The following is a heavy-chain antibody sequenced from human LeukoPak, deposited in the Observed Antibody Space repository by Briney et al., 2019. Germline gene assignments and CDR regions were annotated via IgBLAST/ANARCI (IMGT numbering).Heavy chain of an antibody. CDR2: ISGSGDST. J-gene: IGHJ3*02. V-gene: IGHV3-23*01. CDR3: AKDQGFHYYDSSGNAFDI. Sequence: GGSQRLSCAASGFTFSSYAMSWVRQAPGKGLEWVSAISGSGDSTYYADSVRGRFTISRDNAKNTLYLQMNSLRAEDSAVYYCAKDQGFHYYDSSGNAFDIWGQGTMVTVSS. D-gene: IGHD3-22*01. CDR1: GFTFSSYA.